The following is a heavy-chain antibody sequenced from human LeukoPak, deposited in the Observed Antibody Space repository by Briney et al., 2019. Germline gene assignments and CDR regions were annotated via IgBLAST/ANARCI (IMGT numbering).Heavy chain of an antibody. Sequence: NPSETLSLTCAVYGGSFSGYYWSWIRQPPGKGLEWIGYIYYSGSTNYNPSLKSRVTISVDTSKNQFSLKLSSVTAADTAVYYCARGAEVPAAPDFFDYWGQGTLVTVSS. CDR2: IYYSGST. D-gene: IGHD2-2*01. V-gene: IGHV4-59*08. J-gene: IGHJ4*02. CDR3: ARGAEVPAAPDFFDY. CDR1: GGSFSGYY.